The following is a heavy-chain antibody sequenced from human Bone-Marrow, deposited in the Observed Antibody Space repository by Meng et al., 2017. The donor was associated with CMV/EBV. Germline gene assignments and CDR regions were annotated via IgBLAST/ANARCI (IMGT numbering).Heavy chain of an antibody. D-gene: IGHD3-10*01. Sequence: GGSLRLSCAASGFTFSSYWMHWVRQAPGKGLVWVSRINSDGSSTSYADSVKGRFTISRDNAKNTLYLQMNSLRAEDTAVYYCARRSKYYYYGMDVWGQGTTVTVYS. J-gene: IGHJ6*02. V-gene: IGHV3-74*01. CDR2: INSDGSST. CDR1: GFTFSSYW. CDR3: ARRSKYYYYGMDV.